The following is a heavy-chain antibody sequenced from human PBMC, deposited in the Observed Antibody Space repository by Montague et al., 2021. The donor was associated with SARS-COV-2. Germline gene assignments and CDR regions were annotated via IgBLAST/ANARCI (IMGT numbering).Heavy chain of an antibody. CDR2: TYYRSKWYN. CDR1: GDSVSSNIAA. J-gene: IGHJ4*02. Sequence: CAISGDSVSSNIAAWNWIRQSPSRGLEWLGRTYYRSKWYNDYAVSVRSRITISPDTSKNQFLLQLNSVTPEDTAVYYCTQERGPGRTTWHYFDYWGQGTLVTVSS. D-gene: IGHD1-14*01. V-gene: IGHV6-1*01. CDR3: TQERGPGRTTWHYFDY.